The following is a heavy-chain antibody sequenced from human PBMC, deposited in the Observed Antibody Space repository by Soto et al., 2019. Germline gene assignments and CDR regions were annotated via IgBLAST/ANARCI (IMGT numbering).Heavy chain of an antibody. D-gene: IGHD2-2*01. V-gene: IGHV2-70*11. CDR3: ARLHSPSCPFDY. CDR1: GFSLSTSGVC. CDR2: IDWDGDK. Sequence: RPTLVHATQPLTLTCSFSGFSLSTSGVCVSWIRQPPGKALEWLARIDWDGDKHYSTSLKTRLTISKDTSENQVVLTMTNMDPVDTATYYCARLHSPSCPFDYWGQGTLVTVSS. J-gene: IGHJ4*02.